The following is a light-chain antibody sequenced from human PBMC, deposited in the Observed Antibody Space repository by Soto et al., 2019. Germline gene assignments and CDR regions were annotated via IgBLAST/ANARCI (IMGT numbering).Light chain of an antibody. Sequence: EIVMTQSPATLSVSPGERATLSCRASQSVTTNLAWYQQRPGQAPRLLIYGASTRASGIAARFSGSGSGTEFTLTTDSLQSEDFAVYYCQQYNNQPPWTFGQGTKVEIK. CDR3: QQYNNQPPWT. CDR1: QSVTTN. J-gene: IGKJ1*01. V-gene: IGKV3-15*01. CDR2: GAS.